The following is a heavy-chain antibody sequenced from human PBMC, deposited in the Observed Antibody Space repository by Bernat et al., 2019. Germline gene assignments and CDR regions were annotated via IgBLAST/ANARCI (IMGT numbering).Heavy chain of an antibody. CDR1: KFTFSSYG. CDR2: IWHDGSNE. J-gene: IGHJ6*02. V-gene: IGHV3-33*01. D-gene: IGHD4-17*01. Sequence: QVQLVESGGGVVQPGRSLRLSCEASKFTFSSYGMHWVRQAPGKGLEWVAVIWHDGSNENYADSVKGRFTISRDNSKNTLYLQMNGLGAEDAAVYYCARVSLYGAPASAMDVWGQGTTVTVSS. CDR3: ARVSLYGAPASAMDV.